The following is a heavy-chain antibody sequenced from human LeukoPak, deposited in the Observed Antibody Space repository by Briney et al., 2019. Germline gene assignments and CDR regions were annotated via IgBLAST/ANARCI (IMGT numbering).Heavy chain of an antibody. CDR2: IAHDGSNK. J-gene: IGHJ6*03. CDR3: AKNGDRGAYCTGGTCYPYFYYYMDV. CDR1: GFTFSNYV. Sequence: GGSLRLSCAASGFTFSNYVMQWVRQAPGKGLEWVALIAHDGSNKYYADSVKGRFTISRDNSKNTLYLQLNSLRDEDTAVYYCAKNGDRGAYCTGGTCYPYFYYYMDVWGKGTTVTI. V-gene: IGHV3-30*18. D-gene: IGHD2-15*01.